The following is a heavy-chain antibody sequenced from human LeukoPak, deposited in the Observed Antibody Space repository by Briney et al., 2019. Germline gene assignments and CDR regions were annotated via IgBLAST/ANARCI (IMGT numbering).Heavy chain of an antibody. V-gene: IGHV3-7*01. CDR2: IMQVGREQ. CDR1: GFTFSSFW. J-gene: IGHJ3*02. D-gene: IGHD5-12*01. Sequence: GGSLRFPCAAPGFTFSSFWMSWFRQAPGKGLGWVGNIMQVGREQDYVGSLKGRFTFSRASDNAKDSLCLQVNSLRAEDTAVFYCARARSIRVFDIWGQGTMVTVSS. CDR3: ARARSIRVFDI.